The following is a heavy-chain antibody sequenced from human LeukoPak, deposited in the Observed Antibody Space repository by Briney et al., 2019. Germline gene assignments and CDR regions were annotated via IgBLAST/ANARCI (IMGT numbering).Heavy chain of an antibody. V-gene: IGHV1-69*02. D-gene: IGHD4-11*01. CDR3: AATVTSFRGHYYYYMDV. Sequence: GASVKVSCKASGGTFSSYTISWVRQAPGQGLEWMGRIIPILGIADYAQKFQGRVTITADKSTSTAYMELSSLRSEDTAVYYCAATVTSFRGHYYYYMDVWGKGTTVTVSS. J-gene: IGHJ6*03. CDR1: GGTFSSYT. CDR2: IIPILGIA.